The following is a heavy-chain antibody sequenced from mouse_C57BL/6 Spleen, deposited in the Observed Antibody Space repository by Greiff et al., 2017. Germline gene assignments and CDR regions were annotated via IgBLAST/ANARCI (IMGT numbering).Heavy chain of an antibody. Sequence: EVQLQQPGPELVKPGASVKISCKASGYTFTDYYMDWVKQSHGKSLEWIGDINPNNGGTIYNQKFKGKATLTVDKSSSTAYMELRSLTSEDTAVYFCARAYYGYWGFAYWGKGTLVTVSA. CDR1: GYTFTDYY. J-gene: IGHJ3*01. CDR3: ARAYYGYWGFAY. V-gene: IGHV1-18*01. D-gene: IGHD2-9*01. CDR2: INPNNGGT.